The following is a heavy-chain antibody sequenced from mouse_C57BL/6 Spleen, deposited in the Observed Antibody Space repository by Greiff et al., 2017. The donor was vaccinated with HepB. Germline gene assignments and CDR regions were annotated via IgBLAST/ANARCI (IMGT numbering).Heavy chain of an antibody. J-gene: IGHJ4*01. V-gene: IGHV1-18*01. CDR2: INPNNGGT. CDR1: GYTFTDYN. Sequence: EVQLQQSGPELVKPGASVKIPCKASGYTFTDYNMDWVKQSHGKSLEWIGDINPNNGGTIYNQKFKGKATLAVDKSSSTAYMELRSLTSEDTAVYYCARSDGGYYAMDYWGQGTSVTVSS. CDR3: ARSDGGYYAMDY. D-gene: IGHD1-1*02.